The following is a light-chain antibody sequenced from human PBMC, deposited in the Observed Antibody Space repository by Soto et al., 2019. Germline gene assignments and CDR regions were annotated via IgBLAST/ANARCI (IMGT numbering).Light chain of an antibody. J-gene: IGKJ1*01. Sequence: DIQMTQSPSTLSASVGDRVTITCRASQSISSWLAWYQQKPGKAPKLLIYKASSFESGVPSRLSGSGSGTEFTLTISRRQADGFASYYCQQYNSYPWTFGQGTKVEIK. CDR1: QSISSW. V-gene: IGKV1-5*03. CDR2: KAS. CDR3: QQYNSYPWT.